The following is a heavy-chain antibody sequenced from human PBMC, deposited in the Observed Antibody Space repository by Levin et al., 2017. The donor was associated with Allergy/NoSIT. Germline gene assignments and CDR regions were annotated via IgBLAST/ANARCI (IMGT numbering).Heavy chain of an antibody. CDR2: IKQDGSEE. CDR1: GFTFSRNW. D-gene: IGHD3-10*01. J-gene: IGHJ4*02. V-gene: IGHV3-7*04. Sequence: GGSLRLSCAASGFTFSRNWMSWVRQAPGKGLEWVANIKQDGSEEYYVDSVKGRFTISRDNAKNSLYLQMNSLRVEDTAVYYCARRGGSGSFFDAWGQGTLVTVSS. CDR3: ARRGGSGSFFDA.